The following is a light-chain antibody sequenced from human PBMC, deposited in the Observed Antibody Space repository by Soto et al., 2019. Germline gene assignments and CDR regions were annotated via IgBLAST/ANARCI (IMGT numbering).Light chain of an antibody. CDR2: LAT. CDR1: SSDIGAYNS. CDR3: CSAAPKSTDI. Sequence: QSVLAQPASVSGSPGQSITISCTGTSSDIGAYNSVSWYQQHPRRAPQVTFNLATHRPHGVFTRFSGPTSGHAASLPTSALRADDDTDYFCCSAAPKSTDIFGTGTKVTVL. J-gene: IGLJ1*01. V-gene: IGLV2-23*01.